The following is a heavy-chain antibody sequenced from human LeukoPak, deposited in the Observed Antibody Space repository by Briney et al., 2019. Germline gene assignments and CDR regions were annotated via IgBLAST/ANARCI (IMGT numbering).Heavy chain of an antibody. CDR1: GFTFSSYA. CDR3: ARGFDP. Sequence: GRPLRLSCAASGFTFSSYAMHWVRQAPGKGLEWVAVISYDGSNKYYADSVKGRFTISRDNSKNTLYLQMNSLRAEDTAVYYCARGFDPWGQGTLVTVSS. V-gene: IGHV3-30-3*01. CDR2: ISYDGSNK. J-gene: IGHJ5*02.